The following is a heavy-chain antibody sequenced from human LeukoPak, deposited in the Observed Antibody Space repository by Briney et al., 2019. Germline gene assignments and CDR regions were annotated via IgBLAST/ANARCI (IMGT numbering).Heavy chain of an antibody. CDR2: LYSGGGT. CDR1: GFTVRSNY. CDR3: ARSSEN. Sequence: GGSLRLSCATSGFTVRSNYMSWVRQASGKRLEWVSVLYSGGGTYYADSVKGRFTISRDNSNNMIYLQMNSLRAEDTAVYYCARSSENWGQGTLVTVSS. V-gene: IGHV3-53*01. J-gene: IGHJ4*02.